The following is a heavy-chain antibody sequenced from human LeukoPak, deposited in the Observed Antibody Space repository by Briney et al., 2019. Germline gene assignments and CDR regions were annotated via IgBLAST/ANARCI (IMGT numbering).Heavy chain of an antibody. CDR3: ARGGVVPAAIRPVDV. J-gene: IGHJ6*04. Sequence: SETLSLTCTVSGGSISSSSYCWGWIRQPPGKGLEWIGSIYYSGSTYYNPSLKSRVTISVDTSKNQFSLKLSSVTAADTAVYYCARGGVVPAAIRPVDVWGKGTTVTVSS. CDR2: IYYSGST. V-gene: IGHV4-39*07. D-gene: IGHD2-2*02. CDR1: GGSISSSSYC.